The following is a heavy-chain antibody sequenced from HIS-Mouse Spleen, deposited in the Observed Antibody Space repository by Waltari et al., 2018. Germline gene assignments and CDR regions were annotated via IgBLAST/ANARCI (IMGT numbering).Heavy chain of an antibody. CDR1: GYTFTGYY. CDR3: ARAVAGMEYYFDY. J-gene: IGHJ4*02. D-gene: IGHD6-19*01. Sequence: QVQLVQSGAEVKKPGASVKVSCKASGYTFTGYYMHWVRQAPGQGLEWMGGYKPISGGTNKEQKFQGRVTMTRETSISTAYMELSRLRSDDTAVYYCARAVAGMEYYFDYWGQGTLVTVSS. V-gene: IGHV1-2*02. CDR2: YKPISGGT.